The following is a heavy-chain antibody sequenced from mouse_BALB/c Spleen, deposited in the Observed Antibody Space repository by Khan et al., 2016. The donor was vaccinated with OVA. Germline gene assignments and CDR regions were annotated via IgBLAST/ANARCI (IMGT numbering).Heavy chain of an antibody. CDR1: GFTFSNYA. CDR3: ARGGKGTYIDYFDY. V-gene: IGHV5-6-5*01. D-gene: IGHD2-14*01. J-gene: IGHJ2*01. CDR2: ISSGGSS. Sequence: EVELVESGGGLVKPGGYLKLSCAASGFTFSNYAMSWVRQTPEKRLEGVASISSGGSSYYPYSLKGRFTISRENARNILYLQMSSLRSEDTAMYYCARGGKGTYIDYFDYWGQGTTLTVSS.